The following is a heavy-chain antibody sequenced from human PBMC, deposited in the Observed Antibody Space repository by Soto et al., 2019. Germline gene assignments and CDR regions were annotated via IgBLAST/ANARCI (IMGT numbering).Heavy chain of an antibody. CDR3: ARGARYDTLTGYL. V-gene: IGHV3-21*06. Sequence: GGCLRLSCEGSGFRFREYSIKWVRQAPGKGLEWVSFTTSSGQYIKYADSVKGRFTISRDNAKNSVHLQMNNLRVEDTAIYYCARGARYDTLTGYLWGQGTRVTVSS. CDR1: GFRFREYS. CDR2: TTSSGQYI. D-gene: IGHD3-9*01. J-gene: IGHJ5*02.